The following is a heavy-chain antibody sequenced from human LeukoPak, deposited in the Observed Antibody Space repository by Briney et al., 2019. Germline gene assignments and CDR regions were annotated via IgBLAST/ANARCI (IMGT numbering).Heavy chain of an antibody. J-gene: IGHJ4*02. D-gene: IGHD6-6*01. V-gene: IGHV1-69-2*01. CDR1: GYTFTDYY. CDR3: ATVMAARHFDY. Sequence: ASVKISCKVSGYTFTDYYVHWVQQAPGKGLEWMGLVDPEDGETIYAEKFQGRVTITADTSTDTAYMELSSLRSEDTAVYYCATVMAARHFDYWGQGTLVTVSS. CDR2: VDPEDGET.